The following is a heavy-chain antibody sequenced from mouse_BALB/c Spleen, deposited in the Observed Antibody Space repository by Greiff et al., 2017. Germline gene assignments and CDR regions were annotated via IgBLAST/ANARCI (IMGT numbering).Heavy chain of an antibody. CDR3: AKIPIYDGYSWFAY. J-gene: IGHJ3*01. D-gene: IGHD2-3*01. CDR1: GFSLTSYG. CDR2: IWGDGST. Sequence: VKLMESGPGLVALSQSLSITCTVSGFSLTSYGVSWVRQPPGKGLEWLGVIWGDGSTNYHSALISRLSISKDNSKSQVFLKLNSLQTDDTATYYCAKIPIYDGYSWFAYWGQGTLVTVSA. V-gene: IGHV2-3*01.